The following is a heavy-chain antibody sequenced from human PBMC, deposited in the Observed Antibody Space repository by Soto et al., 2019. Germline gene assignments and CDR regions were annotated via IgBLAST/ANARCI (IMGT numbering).Heavy chain of an antibody. D-gene: IGHD6-13*01. V-gene: IGHV1-3*05. CDR2: INAGNGNT. J-gene: IGHJ4*02. CDR3: ARSTEAAAGFVLDY. Sequence: QVQLVQSGAAEKKPGASVKVSCKASGYTFTSYAMHWVRQAPGQRLEWMGWINAGNGNTKYSQKFQGRVTITRDTSASTAYMELSSLRSEDTAVYYCARSTEAAAGFVLDYWGQGTLVTVSS. CDR1: GYTFTSYA.